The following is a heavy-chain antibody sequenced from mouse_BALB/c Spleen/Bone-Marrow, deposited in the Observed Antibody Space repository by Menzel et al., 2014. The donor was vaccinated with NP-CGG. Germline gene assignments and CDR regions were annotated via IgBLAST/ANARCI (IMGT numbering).Heavy chain of an antibody. J-gene: IGHJ2*01. CDR3: ARIYYGNYY. CDR2: INPGSGGT. Sequence: QVQLQQPGAELVRPGTSVKVSCKASGYAFTNYLIEWVKRRPGQGLEWIGVINPGSGGTNYNEKFKGKATLTADKSSSTAYMQLSSLTSDDSAVYFCARIYYGNYYWGQGTTLTVSS. CDR1: GYAFTNYL. V-gene: IGHV1-54*01. D-gene: IGHD2-1*01.